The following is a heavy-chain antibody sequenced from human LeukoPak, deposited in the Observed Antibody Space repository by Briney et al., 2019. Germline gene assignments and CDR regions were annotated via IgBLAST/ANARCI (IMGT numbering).Heavy chain of an antibody. J-gene: IGHJ4*02. CDR1: GFTFSDYY. CDR2: ISSTSSYT. D-gene: IGHD2-2*01. V-gene: IGHV3-11*05. CDR3: ARENGTSTTFHY. Sequence: GGSLRLSCAASGFTFSDYYMNWIRQAPGKGLEWVSYISSTSSYTNYADSVKGRFTISRDNAKNSPYLQLNSLRAEDTAVYYCARENGTSTTFHYWGQGTLVTVSS.